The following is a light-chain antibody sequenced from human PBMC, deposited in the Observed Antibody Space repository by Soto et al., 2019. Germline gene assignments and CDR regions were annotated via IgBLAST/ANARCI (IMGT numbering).Light chain of an antibody. CDR3: QQYDNLPPFT. Sequence: DIQMTQSPSSLSASVGDRVTITCQASQDISNYLNWYQQKPGKAPKLLIYDASNLETGVPSRFSGSVSGTDFTFTIISLQPEDIATYYCQQYDNLPPFTFGPGTKVYIK. J-gene: IGKJ3*01. CDR1: QDISNY. V-gene: IGKV1-33*01. CDR2: DAS.